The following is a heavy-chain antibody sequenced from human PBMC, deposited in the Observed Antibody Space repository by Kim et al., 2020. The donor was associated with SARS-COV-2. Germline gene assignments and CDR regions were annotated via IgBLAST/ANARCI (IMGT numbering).Heavy chain of an antibody. Sequence: YAESVKGRFTISRDNAKNSLYLQMNSLRAEDTALYYCTKGGYGSGSYYNYWGQGTLVTVSS. J-gene: IGHJ4*02. V-gene: IGHV3-9*01. D-gene: IGHD3-10*01. CDR3: TKGGYGSGSYYNY.